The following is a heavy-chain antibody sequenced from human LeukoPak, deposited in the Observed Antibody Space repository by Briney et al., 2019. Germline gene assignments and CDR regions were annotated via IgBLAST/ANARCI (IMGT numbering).Heavy chain of an antibody. J-gene: IGHJ6*03. CDR1: GGPISSYY. V-gene: IGHV4-59*01. D-gene: IGHD5-18*01. CDR2: IYYSGST. Sequence: SETLSLTCTVSGGPISSYYWSWIRQPPGKGLEWIGYIYYSGSTNYNPSLKSRVTISVDTSKNQFSLKLSSVTAADTAVYYCARGLQLWLVSYYYYYMDVWGKGTTVTVSS. CDR3: ARGLQLWLVSYYYYYMDV.